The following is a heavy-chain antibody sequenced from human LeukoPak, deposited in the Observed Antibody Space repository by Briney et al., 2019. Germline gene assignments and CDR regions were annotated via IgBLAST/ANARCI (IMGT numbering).Heavy chain of an antibody. D-gene: IGHD2-21*01. CDR2: LNPNSGGT. J-gene: IGHJ3*02. V-gene: IGHV1-2*02. CDR3: AIYNVGSDERGGLFDAFDI. CDR1: GYTFTGYY. Sequence: ASVKVSCKASGYTFTGYYMHWVRQAPGQGLEWVGWLNPNSGGTNYPQQFKGRVTMTRDTSISTAYMALSSLRPDDTTVSYSAIYNVGSDERGGLFDAFDIWGQGTMVTVSS.